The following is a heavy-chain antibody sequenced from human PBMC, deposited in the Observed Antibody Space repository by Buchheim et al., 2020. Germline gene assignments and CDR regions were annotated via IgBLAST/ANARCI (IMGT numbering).Heavy chain of an antibody. CDR2: LSPDGSDK. J-gene: IGHJ6*02. CDR1: GFIFSSYW. V-gene: IGHV3-7*01. Sequence: EMQLVESGGGLVQPGGSLRVSCEVSGFIFSSYWMSWFRQVPGKGLEWVAVLSPDGSDKYYLDSVKGRFTISRDNAKNSLYLQMNSLRPEDTAVYYCARVGGYDLDYYYCGMDVWGQGTT. CDR3: ARVGGYDLDYYYCGMDV. D-gene: IGHD5-12*01.